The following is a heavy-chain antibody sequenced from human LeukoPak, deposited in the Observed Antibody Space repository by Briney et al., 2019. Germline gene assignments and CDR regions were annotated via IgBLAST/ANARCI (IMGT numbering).Heavy chain of an antibody. CDR3: ARGPPRIVVVVAATRDYYYYGMDV. V-gene: IGHV1-69*13. CDR2: IIPIFGTA. J-gene: IGHJ6*02. D-gene: IGHD2-15*01. CDR1: GGTFSSYA. Sequence: SVKVSCKASGGTFSSYAISWVRQAPGQGLEWMGGIIPIFGTANYAQKFQGRVTITADESTSTAYMELSGLRSEDTAVYYCARGPPRIVVVVAATRDYYYYGMDVWGQGTTVTVSS.